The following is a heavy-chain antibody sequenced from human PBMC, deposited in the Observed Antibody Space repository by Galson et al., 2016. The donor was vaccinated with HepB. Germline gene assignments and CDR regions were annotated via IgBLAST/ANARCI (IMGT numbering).Heavy chain of an antibody. CDR1: GYTFTSYY. CDR2: INPSGRST. Sequence: SVKVSCKASGYTFTSYYMHWVRQAPGQGLEWMGIINPSGRSTTYAQKFQGRVTMTRDTSTSTVYMELSSLRSDDTAVYYCARDLNVLRYPHHYYGMDVWGKGTTVTVSS. V-gene: IGHV1-46*03. CDR3: ARDLNVLRYPHHYYGMDV. D-gene: IGHD3-9*01. J-gene: IGHJ6*04.